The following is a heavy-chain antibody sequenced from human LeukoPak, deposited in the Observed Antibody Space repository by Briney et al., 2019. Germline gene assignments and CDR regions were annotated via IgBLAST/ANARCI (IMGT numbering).Heavy chain of an antibody. J-gene: IGHJ5*02. Sequence: PSETLSLTCTVSGGSISSYYWSWIRQPPGKGLEWIGYIYYSGSTHYNPSLKSRVTISVDTSKNQFSLKLSSVTAADTAVYYCARVGPWEGFDPWGQGTLVTVSS. CDR3: ARVGPWEGFDP. CDR1: GGSISSYY. CDR2: IYYSGST. V-gene: IGHV4-59*01. D-gene: IGHD1-26*01.